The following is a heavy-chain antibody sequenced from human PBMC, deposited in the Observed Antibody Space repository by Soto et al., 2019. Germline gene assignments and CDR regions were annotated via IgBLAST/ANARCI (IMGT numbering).Heavy chain of an antibody. CDR2: VYYAGTT. D-gene: IGHD3-22*01. J-gene: IGHJ4*02. V-gene: IGHV4-59*08. CDR3: ARLGAYYQALDS. CDR1: DGSITPNY. Sequence: QIQLQESGPGLVKPSETLSLSCTVSDGSITPNYYTWVRQPPGKGLEWIGYVYYAGTTTYNPSLKSRVSISIDTSKYEVSLKLSSVTAADTAVYYCARLGAYYQALDSWGQGTLVTVSS.